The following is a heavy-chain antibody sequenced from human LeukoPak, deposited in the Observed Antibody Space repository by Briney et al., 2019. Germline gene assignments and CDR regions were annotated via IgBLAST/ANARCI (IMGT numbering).Heavy chain of an antibody. V-gene: IGHV3-33*01. CDR3: ARDPNYYYDSSGYPSGDY. CDR1: GFTFSSYG. D-gene: IGHD3-22*01. Sequence: PGGSLRLSCAASGFTFSSYGMHWVRQAPGKGLEWVAVIWYDGSNKYYADSVKGRLTISRDNSKNTLYLQMNSLRAEDTAVYYCARDPNYYYDSSGYPSGDYWGQGTLVTVSS. CDR2: IWYDGSNK. J-gene: IGHJ4*02.